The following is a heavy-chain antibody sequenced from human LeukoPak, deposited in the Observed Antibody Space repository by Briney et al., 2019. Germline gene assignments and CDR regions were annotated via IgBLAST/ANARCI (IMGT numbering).Heavy chain of an antibody. V-gene: IGHV3-21*06. CDR1: GFAFSTYT. D-gene: IGHD3-22*01. J-gene: IGHJ4*02. CDR3: LRGDSRDF. Sequence: GGSLGLSCAACGFAFSTYTMNWARQAPGKGLEWVASINSGGTTTHYAFSVKGRFTISRDNAQNVLYLQMNGVRGDDAALYYCLRGDSRDFWGRGTLVTVSS. CDR2: INSGGTTT.